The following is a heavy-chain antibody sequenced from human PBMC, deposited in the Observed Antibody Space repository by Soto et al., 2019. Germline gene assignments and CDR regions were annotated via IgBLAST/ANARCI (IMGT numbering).Heavy chain of an antibody. Sequence: QVQLVESGGGVVQPGGSLRLSCTASGFTFTTFGIHWVRQAPGKGLEWVALISYDGHNKYYSYSVKGRFTISRDNYKNTLSLQMNSLRAEDTAVYYCAKDLQAYGDYNYYYYGMDVWGQGTTVSVSS. J-gene: IGHJ6*02. CDR2: ISYDGHNK. CDR1: GFTFTTFG. CDR3: AKDLQAYGDYNYYYYGMDV. V-gene: IGHV3-30*18. D-gene: IGHD4-17*01.